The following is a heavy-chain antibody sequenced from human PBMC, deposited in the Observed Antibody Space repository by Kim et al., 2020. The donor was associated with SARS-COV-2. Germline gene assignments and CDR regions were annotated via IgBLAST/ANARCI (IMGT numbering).Heavy chain of an antibody. CDR1: GFTFDDYA. V-gene: IGHV3-9*01. CDR3: AKDKDSYYYYMDV. J-gene: IGHJ6*03. Sequence: GGSLRLSCAASGFTFDDYAMHWVRQAPGKGLEWVSGISWNSGSIGYADSVKGRFTISRDNAKNSLYLQMNSLRAEDTALYYCAKDKDSYYYYMDVWGKGT. CDR2: ISWNSGSI.